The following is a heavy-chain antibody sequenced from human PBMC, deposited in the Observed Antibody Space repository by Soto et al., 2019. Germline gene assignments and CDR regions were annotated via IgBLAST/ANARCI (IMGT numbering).Heavy chain of an antibody. CDR2: IIPIFGTA. CDR1: GGTFSSYA. V-gene: IGHV1-69*01. J-gene: IGHJ6*02. D-gene: IGHD2-15*01. Sequence: QGQLVQSGAEVKKPGSSVKVSCKAPGGTFSSYAISWVRQAPGQGLEWTGGIIPIFGTAKYAQKFQGRVTITADESTSTGYMELSSLRSEDTAVYYCARSQGGSSSLDIYYYYYYGMDVWGQGTTVTVSS. CDR3: ARSQGGSSSLDIYYYYYYGMDV.